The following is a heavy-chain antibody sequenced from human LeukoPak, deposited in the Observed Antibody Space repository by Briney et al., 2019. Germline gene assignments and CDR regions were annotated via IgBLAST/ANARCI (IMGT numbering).Heavy chain of an antibody. V-gene: IGHV5-51*01. CDR2: IYPGDSDT. CDR1: GYSFTSYW. D-gene: IGHD3-22*01. J-gene: IGHJ4*02. Sequence: GESLKISCKGSGYSFTSYWIGWVRQMPGKGLEWMGIIYPGDSDTRYRPSFQGQVTISADKSISTAYLQWSSLKASDTAMYYCARHIDHYYDSSGYYWFDYWGQGTLVTVSS. CDR3: ARHIDHYYDSSGYYWFDY.